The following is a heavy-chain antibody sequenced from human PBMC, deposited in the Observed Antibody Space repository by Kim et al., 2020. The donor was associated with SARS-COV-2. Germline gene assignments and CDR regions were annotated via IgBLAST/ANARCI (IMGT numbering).Heavy chain of an antibody. Sequence: DGNNKYYMDSVKGRFTISRDNAKDSLYLQRNTLRAEDTAVYYCTTSMHYWGQGILVTVSP. CDR3: TTSMHY. V-gene: IGHV3-7*01. D-gene: IGHD2-2*01. CDR2: DGNNK. J-gene: IGHJ4*02.